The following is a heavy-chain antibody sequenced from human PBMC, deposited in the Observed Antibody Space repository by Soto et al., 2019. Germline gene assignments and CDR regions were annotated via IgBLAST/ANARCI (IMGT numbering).Heavy chain of an antibody. CDR2: TYYRSKWYN. CDR3: ARSPKDFHGMDV. Sequence: SQTLSLTCATSGDSVSSNSAAWNWIRQSPSRGLEWLGRTYYRSKWYNDYAVSVESRITINPDTSKNRFSLQLNSVTPGDTAVYFCARSPKDFHGMDVWGQGTTVTVSS. V-gene: IGHV6-1*01. J-gene: IGHJ6*02. CDR1: GDSVSSNSAA.